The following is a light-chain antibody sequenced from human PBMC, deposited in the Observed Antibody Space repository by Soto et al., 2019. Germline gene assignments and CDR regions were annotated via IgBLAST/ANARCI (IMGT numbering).Light chain of an antibody. CDR2: DAS. Sequence: EIVLTQSPGTLSLSPGERATLSCRASQSVSNSYLAWYQQKPGQGPRLLIYDASSRATGIPDRFSGSASGTDFTLTISRPEPEDFAVYYCQQYAGSPSTFGQGTKVEI. V-gene: IGKV3-20*01. CDR3: QQYAGSPST. J-gene: IGKJ1*01. CDR1: QSVSNSY.